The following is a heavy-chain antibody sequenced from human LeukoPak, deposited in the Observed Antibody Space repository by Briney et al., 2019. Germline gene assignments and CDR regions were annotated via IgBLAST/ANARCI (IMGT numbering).Heavy chain of an antibody. CDR3: ARRRVVPAASRGRWFDP. CDR1: GGSISTNNW. V-gene: IGHV4-4*02. CDR2: INHSGST. J-gene: IGHJ5*02. Sequence: PSETLSLTCAVSGGSISTNNWWSWVRQPPGKGLEWIGEINHSGSTNYNPSLKSRVTISVDTSKNQFSLKLSSVTAADTAVYYCARRRVVPAASRGRWFDPWGQGTLVTVSS. D-gene: IGHD2-2*01.